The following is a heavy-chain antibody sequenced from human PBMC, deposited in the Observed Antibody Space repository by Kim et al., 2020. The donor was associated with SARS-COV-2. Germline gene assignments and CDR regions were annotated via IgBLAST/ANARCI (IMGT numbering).Heavy chain of an antibody. CDR2: T. Sequence: TDYVDSVKGRFTITREKSKNTLYLQMNSLRAEDTAVYYWAKGAAAGSFGSWGQGTLVTVSS. D-gene: IGHD6-13*01. V-gene: IGHV3-23*01. CDR3: AKGAAAGSFGS. J-gene: IGHJ4*02.